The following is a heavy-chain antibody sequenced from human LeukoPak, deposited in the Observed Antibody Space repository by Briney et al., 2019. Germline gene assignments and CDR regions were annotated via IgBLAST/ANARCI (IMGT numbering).Heavy chain of an antibody. Sequence: TSETLSLTCTVSGGSISSHYWSWIRQPPGKGLEWIGYIYYSGSTNYNPSLKSRVTISVDTSKNQFSLKLSSVTAADTAVYYCARLSYYYDSSGYYPPGAYYYYYMDVWGKGTTVTVSS. D-gene: IGHD3-22*01. CDR3: ARLSYYYDSSGYYPPGAYYYYYMDV. CDR2: IYYSGST. J-gene: IGHJ6*03. CDR1: GGSISSHY. V-gene: IGHV4-59*11.